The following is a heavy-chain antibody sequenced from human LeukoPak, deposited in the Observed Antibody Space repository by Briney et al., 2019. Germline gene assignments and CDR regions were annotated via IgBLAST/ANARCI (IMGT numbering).Heavy chain of an antibody. Sequence: SETLSLTCTVSGYSISSGYYWGWIRQPPGKGLEWIGEGSDIGGTKFNPSLKSRVSISADTSKNQFSLKLTSMTAADTAVYYCARVRQIMVRGVIDYWGQGTLVTVSS. J-gene: IGHJ4*02. D-gene: IGHD3-10*01. V-gene: IGHV4-38-2*02. CDR2: GSDIGGT. CDR3: ARVRQIMVRGVIDY. CDR1: GYSISSGYY.